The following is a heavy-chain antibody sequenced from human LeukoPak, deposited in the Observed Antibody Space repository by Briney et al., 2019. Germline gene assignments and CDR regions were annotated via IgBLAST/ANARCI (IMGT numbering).Heavy chain of an antibody. Sequence: ASVKVSCKASGYTFIGYYIHWTRQAPGQGLEWMGWINPNTGDTNYAQKFQDRVTMTRDTSISTAYMELSRLTSDDTAVYYCATGGDCITDWGQGTLVTVSS. CDR2: INPNTGDT. CDR3: ATGGDCITD. V-gene: IGHV1-2*02. D-gene: IGHD2-21*02. J-gene: IGHJ4*02. CDR1: GYTFIGYY.